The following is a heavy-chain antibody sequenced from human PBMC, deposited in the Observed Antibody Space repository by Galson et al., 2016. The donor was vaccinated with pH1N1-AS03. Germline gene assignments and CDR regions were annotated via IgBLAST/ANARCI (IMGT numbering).Heavy chain of an antibody. D-gene: IGHD5-24*01. J-gene: IGHJ5*02. CDR1: GDSFSKYV. Sequence: SVKVSCKASGDSFSKYVISWVRQAPGQGLQWMGRIIPNLGVTNYAQRFQARVTITADKSSSTVYMEVTNLTSEDTAIYYCAHNQANVCNYWFDPWGQGTLVTVSS. CDR3: AHNQANVCNYWFDP. V-gene: IGHV1-69*04. CDR2: IIPNLGVT.